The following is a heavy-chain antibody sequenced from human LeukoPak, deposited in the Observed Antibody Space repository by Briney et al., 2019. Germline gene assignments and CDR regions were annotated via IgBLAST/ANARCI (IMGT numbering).Heavy chain of an antibody. CDR1: VGSISSFC. CDR3: ARIRRDSGDWYADDY. D-gene: IGHD6-19*01. J-gene: IGHJ4*02. V-gene: IGHV4-4*07. Sequence: SETLSLTCSDPVGSISSFCWSWIRQRAGKGLEGIGRICSSEDTNYNPSLKSRVTMSVDTSQNQFSLRLTSVTAADTAIYYCARIRRDSGDWYADDYWGQGTLVTVSS. CDR2: ICSSEDT.